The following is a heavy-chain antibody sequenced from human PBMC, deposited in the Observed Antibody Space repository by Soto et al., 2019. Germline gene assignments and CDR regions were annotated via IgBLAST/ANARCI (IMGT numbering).Heavy chain of an antibody. Sequence: SETLSLTCTVSGGSISSDYWWTWVRQPPGKGLEWIAEMYHSGSTNYNPSLKSRVTISVDKSKNQISLKLSSVTAADTAVYYCARVLSSGWSRFDYWGQGTLVTVSS. CDR1: GGSISSDYW. CDR3: ARVLSSGWSRFDY. CDR2: MYHSGST. J-gene: IGHJ4*02. D-gene: IGHD6-19*01. V-gene: IGHV4-4*02.